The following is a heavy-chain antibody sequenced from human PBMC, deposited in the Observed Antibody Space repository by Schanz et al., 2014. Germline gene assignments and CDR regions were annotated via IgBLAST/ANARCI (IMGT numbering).Heavy chain of an antibody. CDR3: ARGTDWNLHY. J-gene: IGHJ4*02. V-gene: IGHV3-13*01. CDR2: IGYLGDT. CDR1: GFTLSSYW. D-gene: IGHD1-1*01. Sequence: VQLVESGGGVVQPGGSLRLSCAASGFTLSSYWMHWVRQAPGKGLEWVSTIGYLGDTYYPDSVKGRFTVSRDSGQNSLYLQMNSLRAGDTAVYYCARGTDWNLHYWGQGALVTVSS.